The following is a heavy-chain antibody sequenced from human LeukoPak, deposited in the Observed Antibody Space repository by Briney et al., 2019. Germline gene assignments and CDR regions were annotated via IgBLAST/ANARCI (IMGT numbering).Heavy chain of an antibody. V-gene: IGHV4-31*03. Sequence: SQTLSLTCTVSGGSISSGGYYWSWIRQHPGKGLEWIGYIYYSGSTYYNPSLKSRVTISVDTSKNQFSLKLSSVTAADTAVYYCARIGYCSSTSCHIGDGMDVWGQGTTVTVSS. CDR2: IYYSGST. D-gene: IGHD2-2*02. CDR3: ARIGYCSSTSCHIGDGMDV. J-gene: IGHJ6*02. CDR1: GGSISSGGYY.